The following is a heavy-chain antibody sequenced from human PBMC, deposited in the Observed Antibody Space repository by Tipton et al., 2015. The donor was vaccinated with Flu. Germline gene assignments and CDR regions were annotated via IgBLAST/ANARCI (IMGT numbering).Heavy chain of an antibody. CDR1: GFTFSSYE. CDR3: ARDPTGIAAAGTVG. V-gene: IGHV3-48*03. Sequence: SLRLSCAASGFTFSSYEMNWVRQAPGKGLEWVSYISSSDSTIYYADSVKGRFTISRDNAKNSLYLQMNSLRAEDTAVYYCARDPTGIAAAGTVGWGQGTLVTVSS. D-gene: IGHD6-13*01. J-gene: IGHJ4*02. CDR2: ISSSDSTI.